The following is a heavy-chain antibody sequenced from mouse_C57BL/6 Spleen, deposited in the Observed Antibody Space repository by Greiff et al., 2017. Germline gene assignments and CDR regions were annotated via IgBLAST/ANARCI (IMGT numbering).Heavy chain of an antibody. V-gene: IGHV1-82*01. CDR3: ATLYYDYDPFAY. CDR1: GYAFSSSW. Sequence: VQLQQSGPELVKPGASVKISCKASGYAFSSSWMNWVKQRPGKGLEWIGRIYPGDGATKYNGKFKGKATLTADKSSSTAYMQLSSLTSEDSAVYFFATLYYDYDPFAYWGQGTLVTVSA. CDR2: IYPGDGAT. D-gene: IGHD2-4*01. J-gene: IGHJ3*01.